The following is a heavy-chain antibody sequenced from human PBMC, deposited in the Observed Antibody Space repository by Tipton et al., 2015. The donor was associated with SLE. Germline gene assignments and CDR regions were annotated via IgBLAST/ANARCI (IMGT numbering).Heavy chain of an antibody. CDR1: GFTFSSYE. CDR3: ARGKGWWELQPQAFGI. CDR2: ISSSGSTK. Sequence: AASGFTFSSYEMNWVRQAPGKGLEWVSYISSSGSTKYYADSAKGRFTISRDNAKNSLYLQMNSLRVEDTAVYYCARGKGWWELQPQAFGIWGQGTMVTVSS. V-gene: IGHV3-48*03. J-gene: IGHJ3*02. D-gene: IGHD1-26*01.